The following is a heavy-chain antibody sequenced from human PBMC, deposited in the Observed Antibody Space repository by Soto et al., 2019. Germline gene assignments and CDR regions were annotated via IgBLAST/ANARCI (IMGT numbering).Heavy chain of an antibody. J-gene: IGHJ4*02. D-gene: IGHD6-19*01. V-gene: IGHV1-18*01. Sequence: QVQLVQSGAEVKKPGASVKVSCKASGYTFTSYGISWVRQAPGQGLEWMGWISAYNGNTNYAQKLQGRVTITTDTSTSTAYMELRSLRSDDTAVYYCAREEEGQWLPTRGDSYFDYWGQGTLVTVSS. CDR2: ISAYNGNT. CDR3: AREEEGQWLPTRGDSYFDY. CDR1: GYTFTSYG.